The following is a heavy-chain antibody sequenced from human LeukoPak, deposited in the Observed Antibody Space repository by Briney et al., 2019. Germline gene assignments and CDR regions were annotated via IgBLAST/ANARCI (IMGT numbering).Heavy chain of an antibody. CDR3: ARDYKYAFDN. CDR1: GFTFSDYS. J-gene: IGHJ4*02. V-gene: IGHV3-48*01. D-gene: IGHD5-24*01. Sequence: GGSLRLSCAASGFTFSDYSMNWVRQAPGKGLEWISYIGIDSGNTNYADSVKGRFTISGGKAKNSLYLQMNSLRVEDTAVYYCARDYKYAFDNWGQGTLVTVSS. CDR2: IGIDSGNT.